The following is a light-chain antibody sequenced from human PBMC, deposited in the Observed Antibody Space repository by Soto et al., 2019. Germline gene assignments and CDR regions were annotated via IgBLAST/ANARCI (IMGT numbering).Light chain of an antibody. CDR3: SSYTGSSTLYV. V-gene: IGLV2-14*01. CDR1: SSDVGTYNY. J-gene: IGLJ1*01. Sequence: QSALTQPASVSGSPVQSITISCTGTSSDVGTYNYVSWYQQHPGKAPKVMIYEVTYRPSGVSNRFSGSKSGNTASLTISGLQAEDEAEYYCSSYTGSSTLYVFGTGTKVTVL. CDR2: EVT.